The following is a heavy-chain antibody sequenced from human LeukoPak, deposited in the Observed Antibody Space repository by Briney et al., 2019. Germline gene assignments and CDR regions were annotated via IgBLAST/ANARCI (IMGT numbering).Heavy chain of an antibody. CDR2: ISGSGGST. J-gene: IGHJ4*02. Sequence: GSLRLSCAASGFTFSSYAMSWVRQAPGKGLEWVSAISGSGGSTYYADSVKGRFTISRDNSKNTLYLQMNSLRAEDTAVYYYAKGTPYYDILTGYYKGYYFDYWGQGTLVTVSS. D-gene: IGHD3-9*01. CDR3: AKGTPYYDILTGYYKGYYFDY. CDR1: GFTFSSYA. V-gene: IGHV3-23*01.